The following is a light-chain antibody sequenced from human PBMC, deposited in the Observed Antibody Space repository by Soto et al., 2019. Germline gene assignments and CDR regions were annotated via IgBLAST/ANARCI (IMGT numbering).Light chain of an antibody. CDR2: AAS. CDR1: QSISSY. CDR3: QQYNDFQYT. J-gene: IGKJ2*01. V-gene: IGKV1-39*01. Sequence: DIQMTQSPSSLSASVGDRVTITCRASQSISSYLNWYQQKPGKAPKLLIYAASSLQSGVPSRFSGSGSGTDFTLTISSLQPVDSATYFCQQYNDFQYTFGLGTKLEI.